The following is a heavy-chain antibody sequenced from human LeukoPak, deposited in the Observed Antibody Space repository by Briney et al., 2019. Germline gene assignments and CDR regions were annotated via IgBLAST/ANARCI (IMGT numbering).Heavy chain of an antibody. J-gene: IGHJ5*02. CDR3: ARRIVGTGWGQNNWLDP. D-gene: IGHD2-15*01. CDR1: GASTTDYL. Sequence: SETLSLTCTVSGASTTDYLWYWFRQPPGKRLECIGFMRYNGGTDSNPSLMGRVTISIDVSKNQVSLDLNSVTAADTAVYYCARRIVGTGWGQNNWLDPWGQGTLVTVSS. V-gene: IGHV4-59*01. CDR2: MRYNGGT.